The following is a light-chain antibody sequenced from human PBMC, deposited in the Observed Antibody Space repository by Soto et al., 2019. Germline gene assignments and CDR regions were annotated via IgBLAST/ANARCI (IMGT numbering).Light chain of an antibody. Sequence: EVVMTQSPLSLPVTLGQPASISCRSSQSLVYRDGNTYLNWFHQRPGQSPRRLIYKVSNRDSGVQDRFSGSGSGTDFTLKISRVEAEDVGVYYCMQGTYWPRLTFGGGNKVEIK. CDR3: MQGTYWPRLT. J-gene: IGKJ4*02. V-gene: IGKV2-30*01. CDR1: QSLVYRDGNTY. CDR2: KVS.